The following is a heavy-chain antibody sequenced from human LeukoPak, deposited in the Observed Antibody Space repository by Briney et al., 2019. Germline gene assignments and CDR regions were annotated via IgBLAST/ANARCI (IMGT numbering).Heavy chain of an antibody. CDR1: GFTFSSYA. V-gene: IGHV3-21*01. CDR3: ARLGYCSTMSCYLGAFDI. J-gene: IGHJ3*02. D-gene: IGHD2-2*01. CDR2: ISSITSYI. Sequence: GGSLRLSCAASGFTFSSYAMSWVRQAPGKGLEWVSSISSITSYIYYADSVKGRFTISRDNAKNSLYLQMDSLRADDTAVYYCARLGYCSTMSCYLGAFDIWGQGTTVTVSS.